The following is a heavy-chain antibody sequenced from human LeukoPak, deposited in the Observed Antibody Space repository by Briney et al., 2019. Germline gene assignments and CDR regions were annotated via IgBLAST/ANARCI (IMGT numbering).Heavy chain of an antibody. CDR3: ARAKGSSSPDYYYYYYMDV. CDR2: IYTSGST. J-gene: IGHJ6*03. D-gene: IGHD6-6*01. CDR1: GGSISSYY. V-gene: IGHV4-4*07. Sequence: SETLSLTCTVSGGSISSYYWSWIRQPAGKGLEWIGRIYTSGSTNYNPSLKSRVTMSVDTSKNQFSLKLSSVTAADTAVYYCARAKGSSSPDYYYYYYMDVWGKGTTVTVSS.